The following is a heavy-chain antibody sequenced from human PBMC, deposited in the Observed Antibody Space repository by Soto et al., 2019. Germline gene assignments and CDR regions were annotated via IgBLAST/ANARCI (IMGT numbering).Heavy chain of an antibody. V-gene: IGHV4-34*01. D-gene: IGHD5-18*01. CDR2: INHSGST. CDR3: ARARKSAYITGGFDS. J-gene: IGHJ4*02. CDR1: GGSFSGYY. Sequence: PSETLSLTCAVYGGSFSGYYWSWIRQPPGKGLEWIGEINHSGSTNYNPSLKSRVTISVDTSKNQFSLTVTSLTAADTAVYYCARARKSAYITGGFDSWGQGAQVTVSS.